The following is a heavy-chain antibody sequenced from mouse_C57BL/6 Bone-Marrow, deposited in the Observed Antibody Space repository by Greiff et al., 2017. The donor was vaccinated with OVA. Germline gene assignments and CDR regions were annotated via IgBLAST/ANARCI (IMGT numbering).Heavy chain of an antibody. V-gene: IGHV1-63*01. J-gene: IGHJ2*01. Sequence: QVQLQQSGAELVRPGTSVKMSCKASGYTFTNYWIDWAKQRPGHGLEWIGDIYPGGGCTNYNEKFKGKATLTADKSSSTAYMQCSSLTSEDSAMYYCTRNSLYYIDYWGQGTTLTVSS. CDR1: GYTFTNYW. CDR3: TRNSLYYIDY. CDR2: IYPGGGCT.